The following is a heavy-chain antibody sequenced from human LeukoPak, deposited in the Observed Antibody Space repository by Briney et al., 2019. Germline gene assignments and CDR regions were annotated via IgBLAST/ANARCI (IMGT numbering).Heavy chain of an antibody. CDR1: GFTFSSYS. Sequence: GGSLRLSCAASGFTFSSYSMNWVRQAPGEGLEWVSSISSSSIYIYYADSVKGRFTISRDNVKDSLYLQMNSLRAEDTAVYYCARDFSGSYYDLDYWGQGTLVTVSS. V-gene: IGHV3-21*01. J-gene: IGHJ4*02. CDR2: ISSSSIYI. CDR3: ARDFSGSYYDLDY. D-gene: IGHD1-26*01.